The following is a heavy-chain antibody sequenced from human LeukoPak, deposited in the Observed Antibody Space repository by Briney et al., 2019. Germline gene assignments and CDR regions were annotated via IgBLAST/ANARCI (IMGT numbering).Heavy chain of an antibody. Sequence: PGGSLRLSCAASGYTFTSYAMHWVRQAPGQRLEWMGWINAGNGNTKYSQKFQGRVTITRDTSASTAYMELSSLRSEDTAVYYCARDAAAIMWFDPWGQGTLVTVSS. D-gene: IGHD2-2*01. CDR2: INAGNGNT. CDR1: GYTFTSYA. CDR3: ARDAAAIMWFDP. J-gene: IGHJ5*02. V-gene: IGHV1-3*01.